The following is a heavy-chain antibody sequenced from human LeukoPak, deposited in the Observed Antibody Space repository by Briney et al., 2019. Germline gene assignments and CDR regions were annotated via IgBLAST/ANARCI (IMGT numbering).Heavy chain of an antibody. J-gene: IGHJ3*02. D-gene: IGHD4-17*01. CDR1: GFTVSSNY. V-gene: IGHV3-53*01. CDR3: ARVSVTTVTTPDAFDI. CDR2: IYSGGST. Sequence: HPGGSLRLSCAASGFTVSSNYMSWVRQSPGKGLEWVSVIYSGGSTYYADSVKGRFTISRDNSKNTLYLQMNSLRAEDTAVHYCARVSVTTVTTPDAFDIWGQGTMVTVSS.